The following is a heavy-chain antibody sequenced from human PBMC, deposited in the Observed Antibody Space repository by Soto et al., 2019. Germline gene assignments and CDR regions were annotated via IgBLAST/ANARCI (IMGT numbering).Heavy chain of an antibody. Sequence: PGGSLRLSCTAAGFTFDDYAMHWVRQAPGKGLEWVSGISWNSGSLGYADSVKGRFTISRDNAQNSLYLQILSLRSQDTALYYCAKAGRIQLRGVHGMDVWGQGTTVTVSS. CDR2: ISWNSGSL. CDR1: GFTFDDYA. J-gene: IGHJ6*02. D-gene: IGHD5-18*01. V-gene: IGHV3-9*01. CDR3: AKAGRIQLRGVHGMDV.